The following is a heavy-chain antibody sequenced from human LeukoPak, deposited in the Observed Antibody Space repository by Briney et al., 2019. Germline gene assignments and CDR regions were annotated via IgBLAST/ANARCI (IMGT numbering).Heavy chain of an antibody. J-gene: IGHJ4*02. Sequence: EASVQVSCKASGYTFTGYYMHWVRQAPGQGLEWMGWINPNSGGTNYAQKFQGRVTMTRDTSISTAYMELSRLRSDDTAVYYCAREGGSSSSDLDYWGQGTLVTVSS. D-gene: IGHD6-6*01. V-gene: IGHV1-2*02. CDR2: INPNSGGT. CDR3: AREGGSSSSDLDY. CDR1: GYTFTGYY.